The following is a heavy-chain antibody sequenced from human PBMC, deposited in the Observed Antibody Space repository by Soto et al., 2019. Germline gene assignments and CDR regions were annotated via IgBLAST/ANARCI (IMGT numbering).Heavy chain of an antibody. J-gene: IGHJ3*01. CDR2: ISSRSSVI. D-gene: IGHD2-15*01. Sequence: EVQLVESGGGLVKPGGSLRLSCVASGFTFSSYSMNWVRQAPGKGLEWVASISSRSSVIWYADSLKGRFTISRDNAKKSAYSQMNSRGAEDTAGYDWLRGGRGYTSDAVVEVWGQGTMVTVSS. CDR3: LRGGRGYTSDAVVEV. CDR1: GFTFSSYS. V-gene: IGHV3-21*01.